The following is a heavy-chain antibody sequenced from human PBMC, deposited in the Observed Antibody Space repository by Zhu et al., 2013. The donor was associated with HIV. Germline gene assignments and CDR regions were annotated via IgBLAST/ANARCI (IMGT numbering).Heavy chain of an antibody. D-gene: IGHD1-20*01. Sequence: QVQLVQSGAEVKKPGASVKVSCKVSGYTLTEFPIHWVRQTPGKGLEWMGAFDTEDGEAIYAQSFRGRVTMTDATSPDTAYLDLNRLTSDDTAVYFCARGGQVITRDRLLGDYWGQGTLVSVSS. CDR1: GYTLTEFP. V-gene: IGHV1-24*01. CDR2: FDTEDGEA. CDR3: ARGGQVITRDRLLGDY. J-gene: IGHJ4*02.